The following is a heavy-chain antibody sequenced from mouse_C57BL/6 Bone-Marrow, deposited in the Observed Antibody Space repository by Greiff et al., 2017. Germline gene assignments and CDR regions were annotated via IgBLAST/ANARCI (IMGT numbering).Heavy chain of an antibody. CDR3: ASPLGSTYFDY. CDR1: GYTFTTYG. J-gene: IGHJ2*01. Sequence: VQLQQSGAELARPGASVKLSCKASGYTFTTYGISWVKQRTGQGLEWIGEIYPRSGNTYYNEKFKGKATLTADKSSSTAYMELRSLTSEDSAVYFCASPLGSTYFDYWGQGTTLTVSS. D-gene: IGHD3-1*01. V-gene: IGHV1-81*01. CDR2: IYPRSGNT.